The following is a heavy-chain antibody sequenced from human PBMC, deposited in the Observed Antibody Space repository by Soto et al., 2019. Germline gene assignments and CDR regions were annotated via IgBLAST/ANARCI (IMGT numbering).Heavy chain of an antibody. Sequence: SETLSLTCTVSGGSISSSSYYWGWIRQPPGKGLEWIGSIYYSGSTYYNPSLKSRVTISVDTSKNQFSLTLSSVTAADTAVYYCECHPEEYLNEISGIDGWGKGTRV. CDR3: ECHPEEYLNEISGIDG. CDR1: GGSISSSSYY. J-gene: IGHJ6*04. V-gene: IGHV4-39*01. D-gene: IGHD1-1*01. CDR2: IYYSGST.